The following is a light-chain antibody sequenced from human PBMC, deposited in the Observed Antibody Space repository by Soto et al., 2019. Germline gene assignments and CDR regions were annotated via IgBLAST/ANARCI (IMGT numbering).Light chain of an antibody. CDR1: QSVGSN. Sequence: EIVITQSPATLSVSPGERATLSCRASQSVGSNLAWYQQKPGQAPRLLIYGASSRAYGIPARFSGSGSGAEFTLTISSLQSEDFAVYYCQQCNIWPRTFGQGTKV. CDR2: GAS. J-gene: IGKJ1*01. CDR3: QQCNIWPRT. V-gene: IGKV3-15*01.